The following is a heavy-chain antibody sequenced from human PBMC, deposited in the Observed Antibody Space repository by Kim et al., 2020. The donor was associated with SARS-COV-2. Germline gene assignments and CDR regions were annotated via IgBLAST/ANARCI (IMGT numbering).Heavy chain of an antibody. CDR3: ARDRMAALDY. CDR2: ISYDGSNK. J-gene: IGHJ4*02. D-gene: IGHD2-15*01. V-gene: IGHV3-33*05. Sequence: GGSLRLSCAASGFTFSSYGMHWVRQAPGKGLEWVAVISYDGSNKYYADSVKGRFTISRDNSKNTLYLQMNSLRAEDTAVYYCARDRMAALDYWGQGTLVT. CDR1: GFTFSSYG.